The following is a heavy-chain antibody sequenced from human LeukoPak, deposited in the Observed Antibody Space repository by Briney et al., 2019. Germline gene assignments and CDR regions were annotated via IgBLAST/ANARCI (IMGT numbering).Heavy chain of an antibody. D-gene: IGHD3-22*01. CDR1: GYSISSGYY. J-gene: IGHJ3*02. Sequence: SETLSLTCTVSGYSISSGYYWGWIRQPPGKGLEWIGSIYHSGSTYYNPSLKSRVTISVDTSKNQFSLKLSSVTAADTAAYYCARGGDSSGYYPLGAFDIWGQGTMVTVSS. CDR3: ARGGDSSGYYPLGAFDI. CDR2: IYHSGST. V-gene: IGHV4-38-2*02.